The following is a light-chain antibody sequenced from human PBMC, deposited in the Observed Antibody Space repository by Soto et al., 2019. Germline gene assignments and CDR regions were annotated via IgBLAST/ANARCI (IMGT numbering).Light chain of an antibody. CDR3: AAWDDSLNGFYV. CDR2: SNN. Sequence: QSVLTQPPSASGTPGQRVTISCSGGSSNIGSNTVNWYQQLPGTAPKLLIYSNNQRPSGVPDRFSGSKSGTSASLAISGLQSEDEADYYCAAWDDSLNGFYVFGTRTKHTVL. J-gene: IGLJ1*01. V-gene: IGLV1-44*01. CDR1: SSNIGSNT.